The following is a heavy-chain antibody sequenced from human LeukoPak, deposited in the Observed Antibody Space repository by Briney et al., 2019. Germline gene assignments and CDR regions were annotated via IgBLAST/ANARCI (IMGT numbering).Heavy chain of an antibody. D-gene: IGHD6-13*01. V-gene: IGHV4-34*11. Sequence: SETLSLTCAVYGGSFSGYYWSWIRQPPGKGLEWIGSIYYSGSTNYNPSLKSRVTISVDTSKNQFSLKLSSVTAADTAVYYCARDARYSSSRYRYSDYWGQGTLVTVSS. CDR2: IYYSGST. J-gene: IGHJ4*02. CDR1: GGSFSGYY. CDR3: ARDARYSSSRYRYSDY.